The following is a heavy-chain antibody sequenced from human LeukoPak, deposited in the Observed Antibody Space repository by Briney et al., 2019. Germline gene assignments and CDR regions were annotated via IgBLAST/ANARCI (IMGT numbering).Heavy chain of an antibody. D-gene: IGHD3-10*01. V-gene: IGHV3-49*04. J-gene: IGHJ4*02. CDR3: TRIWFGESHFDY. CDR2: IRSKAYGGTT. CDR1: GSTFGDYA. Sequence: RSLRLSCTASGSTFGDYAVSWVRQAPGKGLEWVGFIRSKAYGGTTEYAASVKGRFTISRDDSKSIAYLQMNSLKTEDTAVYYCTRIWFGESHFDYWGQGTLVTVSS.